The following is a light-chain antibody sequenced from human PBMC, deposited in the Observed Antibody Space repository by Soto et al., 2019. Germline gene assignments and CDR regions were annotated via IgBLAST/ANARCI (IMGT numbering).Light chain of an antibody. Sequence: VITQSPPTLYVSPGESATLSCRASQRVDSSVAWYQQIPGQPPRLLIYAASTRVTGIPARFSGSGSGTEFTLTISSLQSEDFVVYYCQQYHRWPITFGQGTRL. CDR2: AAS. J-gene: IGKJ5*01. CDR1: QRVDSS. V-gene: IGKV3-15*01. CDR3: QQYHRWPIT.